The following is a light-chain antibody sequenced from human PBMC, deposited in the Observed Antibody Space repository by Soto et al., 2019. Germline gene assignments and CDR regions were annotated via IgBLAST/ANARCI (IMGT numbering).Light chain of an antibody. V-gene: IGLV2-14*01. CDR3: SSYTTNSTPYV. CDR1: SSDVGGYNY. J-gene: IGLJ1*01. CDR2: EVT. Sequence: QSVLTQPASVCGSPGQSITISCTGTSSDVGGYNYVSWYQQHPGRAPKLMIFEVTNRPSGVSDRFSGSKSGNTASLTISGLQAEDEADYYCSSYTTNSTPYVFGTGTKLTVL.